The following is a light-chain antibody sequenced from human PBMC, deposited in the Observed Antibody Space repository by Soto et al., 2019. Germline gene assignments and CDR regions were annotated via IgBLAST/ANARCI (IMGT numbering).Light chain of an antibody. CDR1: QDISTY. CDR3: QHLRAYPFS. Sequence: DIQSTQSPSFLSASVGDRVTVSCRASQDISTYLAWFQQKPGKVPQLLVYPASTLQDGVPSRFSGLGSGTEFTLTINNLQAEDFATYYCQHLRAYPFSFGQGTKLDIK. CDR2: PAS. J-gene: IGKJ2*03. V-gene: IGKV1-9*01.